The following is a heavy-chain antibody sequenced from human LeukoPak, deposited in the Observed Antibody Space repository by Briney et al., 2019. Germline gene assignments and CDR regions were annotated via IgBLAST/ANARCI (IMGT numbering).Heavy chain of an antibody. J-gene: IGHJ1*01. D-gene: IGHD6-13*01. Sequence: GGSLRLSCAASGSTFSSYSMHWVRQAPGKGLEWVAVISYDGSNKYYADSVKGRFTISRDNSKNTLYLQMNSLRAEDTAVYYCVSSAATGSPAEYFHHWGQGTLVTVSS. CDR3: VSSAATGSPAEYFHH. CDR1: GSTFSSYS. V-gene: IGHV3-30*03. CDR2: ISYDGSNK.